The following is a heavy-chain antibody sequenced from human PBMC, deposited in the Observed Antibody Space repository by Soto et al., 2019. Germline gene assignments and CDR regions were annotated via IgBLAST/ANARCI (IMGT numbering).Heavy chain of an antibody. CDR1: GFTFSSYG. V-gene: IGHV3-30*18. J-gene: IGHJ4*02. D-gene: IGHD3-3*01. Sequence: GGSLRLSCAASGFTFSSYGMHWVRQAPGKGLEWVAVISYDGSNKYYADSVKGRFTISRDNSKNTLYLQMNSLRAADTAVYYCAKLTELWTTTGQFDYWGQGTLVTVSS. CDR2: ISYDGSNK. CDR3: AKLTELWTTTGQFDY.